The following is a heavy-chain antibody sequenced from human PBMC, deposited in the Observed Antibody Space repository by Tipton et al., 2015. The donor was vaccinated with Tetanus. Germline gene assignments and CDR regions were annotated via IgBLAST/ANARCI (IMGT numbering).Heavy chain of an antibody. J-gene: IGHJ4*02. V-gene: IGHV3-64*01. D-gene: IGHD6-19*01. CDR1: GFTFSSYA. CDR3: ARDSKPGYSSGYVDY. CDR2: TSSNGGST. Sequence: SLRLSCAASGFTFSSYAMHWVRQAPGKGLEYVSATSSNGGSTYYANSVKGRFTISRDNSKNTLYLQMGSLRAEDMAVYYCARDSKPGYSSGYVDYWGQGTLVTVSS.